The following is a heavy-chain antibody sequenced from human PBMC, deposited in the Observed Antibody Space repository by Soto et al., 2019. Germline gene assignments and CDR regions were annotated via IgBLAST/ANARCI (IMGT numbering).Heavy chain of an antibody. CDR1: GFAFNEYA. Sequence: QVQLVQSGGGVVQPGRSLRLSCAASGFAFNEYALHWVRQAPGKGLEWVAVIARDGGSEYYAKSVKGRFTISRDRSRNMLYLQMNSLRPEDTAVYFCARDVPTEEGNYRYLMDVWGQGTTVIVSS. CDR2: IARDGGSE. V-gene: IGHV3-30*14. J-gene: IGHJ6*01. CDR3: ARDVPTEEGNYRYLMDV. D-gene: IGHD3-16*02.